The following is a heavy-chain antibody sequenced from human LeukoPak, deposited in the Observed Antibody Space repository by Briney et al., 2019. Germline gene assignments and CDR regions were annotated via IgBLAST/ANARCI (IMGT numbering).Heavy chain of an antibody. CDR3: AGYQLLYEFDY. CDR1: GFTFSSYA. J-gene: IGHJ4*02. V-gene: IGHV3-23*01. CDR2: ISGSGGST. D-gene: IGHD2-2*02. Sequence: PGGSLRLSCAASGFTFSSYAMSWVRQAPGKELEWVSAISGSGGSTYYAHSVKGRVTISRDNSKNTLYLQMNSWRAEDTAVYYCAGYQLLYEFDYWGQGTLVTVSS.